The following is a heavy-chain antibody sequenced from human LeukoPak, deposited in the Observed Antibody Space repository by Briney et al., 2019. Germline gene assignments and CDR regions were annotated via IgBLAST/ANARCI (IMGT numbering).Heavy chain of an antibody. J-gene: IGHJ4*02. Sequence: SEALSLTCTVSGGSISSYYWSWIRQPPGKGLEWIGYIYYSGSTNYSPSLKSRVTISVDTSKNQFSLKLSSVTAADTAVYYCARLYSSSLGRVFDYWGQGTLVTVSS. D-gene: IGHD6-13*01. CDR2: IYYSGST. V-gene: IGHV4-59*01. CDR1: GGSISSYY. CDR3: ARLYSSSLGRVFDY.